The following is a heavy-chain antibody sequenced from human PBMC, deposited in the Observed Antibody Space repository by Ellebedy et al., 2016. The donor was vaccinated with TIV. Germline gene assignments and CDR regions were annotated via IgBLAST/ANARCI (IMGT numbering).Heavy chain of an antibody. D-gene: IGHD1-1*01. J-gene: IGHJ6*02. CDR2: ISPYNGHT. CDR3: ARDSRWNVLHGSSGMDV. Sequence: ASVKVSCKASGYTFNTFGITWARQAPGQGLEWLGWISPYNGHTNYGQKFQGRVTLTTDTSTSKAYMELRSLRSDDSAVYFCARDSRWNVLHGSSGMDVWGQGTTVTVSS. V-gene: IGHV1-18*01. CDR1: GYTFNTFG.